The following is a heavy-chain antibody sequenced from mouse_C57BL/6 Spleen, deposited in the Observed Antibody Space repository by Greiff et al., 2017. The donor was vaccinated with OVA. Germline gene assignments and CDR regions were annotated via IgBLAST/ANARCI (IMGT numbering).Heavy chain of an antibody. D-gene: IGHD1-1*01. Sequence: VKLQESGAELVRPGTSVKVSCKASGYAFTNYLIEWVKQRPGQGLEWIGVINPGSGGTNYNEKFKGKATLTADKSSSTAYMQLSSLTSEDSAVYFCARSGYYGSSVYYAMDYWGQGTSVTVSS. CDR1: GYAFTNYL. CDR2: INPGSGGT. J-gene: IGHJ4*01. CDR3: ARSGYYGSSVYYAMDY. V-gene: IGHV1-54*01.